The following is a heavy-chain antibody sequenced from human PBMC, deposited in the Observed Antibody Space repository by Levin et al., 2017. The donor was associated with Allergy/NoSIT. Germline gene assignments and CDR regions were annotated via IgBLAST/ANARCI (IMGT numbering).Heavy chain of an antibody. J-gene: IGHJ5*02. CDR2: VSYDGSNK. V-gene: IGHV3-30*18. CDR3: AKERQNYFDSRGCLVS. CDR1: GFTFSSYG. D-gene: IGHD3-22*01. Sequence: VGSLRLSCAASGFTFSSYGMHWVRQAPGKGLEWMAVVSYDGSNKYYADSVEGRFTISRDNSENTFYLQMNSLRAEDTAVYYCAKERQNYFDSRGCLVSWGQGTLVTVSS.